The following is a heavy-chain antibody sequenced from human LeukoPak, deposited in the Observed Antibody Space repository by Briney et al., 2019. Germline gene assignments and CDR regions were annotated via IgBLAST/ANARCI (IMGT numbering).Heavy chain of an antibody. Sequence: GGSLRLSCAASGFTVSSNYMSWVRQAPGKGLEWVSAISGSGGSTYYADSVKGRFTIPRDNSKNTLYLQMNSLRAEDTAVYYCAKFRVITMVRGVFDYWGQGTLVTVSS. CDR1: GFTVSSNY. V-gene: IGHV3-23*01. D-gene: IGHD3-10*01. CDR3: AKFRVITMVRGVFDY. J-gene: IGHJ4*02. CDR2: ISGSGGST.